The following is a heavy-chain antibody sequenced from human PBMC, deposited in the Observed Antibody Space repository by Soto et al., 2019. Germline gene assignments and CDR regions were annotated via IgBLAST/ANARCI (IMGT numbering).Heavy chain of an antibody. V-gene: IGHV3-48*02. CDR2: ISSSSSTI. CDR3: ARDCSGGSCYSDYYGMDV. J-gene: IGHJ6*02. D-gene: IGHD2-15*01. Sequence: PGGSLRLSCAASGFTFSSYSMNWVRQAPGKGLEWVSYISSSSSTIYYADSVKGRFTISRDNAKNSLYLQMNSLRDEDTAVYYCARDCSGGSCYSDYYGMDVWGQGTTVTVSS. CDR1: GFTFSSYS.